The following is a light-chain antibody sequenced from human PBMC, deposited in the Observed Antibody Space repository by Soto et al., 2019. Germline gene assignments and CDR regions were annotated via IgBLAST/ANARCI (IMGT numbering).Light chain of an antibody. CDR2: GAF. CDR3: QKYNSALIFT. J-gene: IGKJ3*01. V-gene: IGKV3-15*01. CDR1: QSVSSN. Sequence: EILMTQSPVTLSVSPGERATLSCRASQSVSSNLAWYQQKPGQAPSLLIYGAFTRATGIPARFSGTGSGTDFTLTISSLQPEDVATYYCQKYNSALIFTFGPGTKVDLK.